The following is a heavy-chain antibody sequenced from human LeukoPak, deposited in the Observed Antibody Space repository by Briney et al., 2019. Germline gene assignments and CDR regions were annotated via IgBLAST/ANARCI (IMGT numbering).Heavy chain of an antibody. D-gene: IGHD3-9*01. CDR2: ISDSGIST. CDR3: ARDEIYYDILTGYRHFDY. J-gene: IGHJ4*02. Sequence: GGTLRLSCAASGFTFSTYAMSWVRQAPGKGLEWVSAISDSGISTYYADSVKGRFTISRDNAKNSMYLQMNSLRAEDTAVYYCARDEIYYDILTGYRHFDYWGQGTLVTVFS. CDR1: GFTFSTYA. V-gene: IGHV3-23*01.